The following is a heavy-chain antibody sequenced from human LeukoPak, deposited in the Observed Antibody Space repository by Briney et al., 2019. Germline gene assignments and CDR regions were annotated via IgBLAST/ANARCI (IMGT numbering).Heavy chain of an antibody. CDR2: MFHSGST. D-gene: IGHD3-10*01. J-gene: IGHJ4*02. CDR3: ARFAYYYGSGSLAYYFDY. CDR1: GYSISSGHY. Sequence: SETLSLTCTVSGYSISSGHYWAWIRQSPEKGLECIATMFHSGSTYYNPSLKSRVTTSVDTSKNEFSLNLSSVTAADTAVYYCARFAYYYGSGSLAYYFDYWGQGTLVTVSS. V-gene: IGHV4-38-2*02.